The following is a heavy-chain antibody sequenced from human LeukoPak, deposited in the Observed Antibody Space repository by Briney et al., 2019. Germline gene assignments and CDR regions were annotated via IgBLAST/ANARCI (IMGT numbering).Heavy chain of an antibody. J-gene: IGHJ5*02. Sequence: SETLSLTCTVSGGSISSYYWSWIRQPAGKGLEWIGRIYTSGSTNYNPSLKSRVTMSVDTSKNQLSLKLSSVTAADTAVYYCASGGRVGVLWGWFDPWGQGTLVTVSS. V-gene: IGHV4-4*07. CDR2: IYTSGST. CDR1: GGSISSYY. CDR3: ASGGRVGVLWGWFDP. D-gene: IGHD2-15*01.